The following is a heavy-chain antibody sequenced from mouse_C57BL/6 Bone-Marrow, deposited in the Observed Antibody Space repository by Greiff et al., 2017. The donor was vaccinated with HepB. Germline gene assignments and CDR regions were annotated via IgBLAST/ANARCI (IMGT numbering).Heavy chain of an antibody. CDR2: ISNGGGST. J-gene: IGHJ1*03. CDR1: GFTFSDYY. Sequence: EVQVVESGGGLVQPGGSLKLSCAASGFTFSDYYMYWVRQTPEKRLEWVAYISNGGGSTYYPDTVKGRFTISRDNAKNTLYLQMSRLKSEDTAMYYCARLLLRDWYFDVWGTGTTVTVSS. CDR3: ARLLLRDWYFDV. D-gene: IGHD1-1*01. V-gene: IGHV5-12*01.